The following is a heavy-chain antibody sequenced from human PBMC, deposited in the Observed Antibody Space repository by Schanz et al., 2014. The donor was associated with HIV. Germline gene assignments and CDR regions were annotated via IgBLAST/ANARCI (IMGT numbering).Heavy chain of an antibody. CDR2: INPTTGKT. CDR1: GYSFTGYY. D-gene: IGHD2-15*01. CDR3: ARNQFQMLPFDS. J-gene: IGHJ4*02. V-gene: IGHV1-2*02. Sequence: QVQLVQSGAEVEKPGASAKVSCRASGYSFTGYYIHWVRQAPGQGLEWMGWINPTTGKTYYTQKLRGRVTMTRDTSINTASLEVNRLMSDDTAVYYCARNQFQMLPFDSWGQGTLVTVSS.